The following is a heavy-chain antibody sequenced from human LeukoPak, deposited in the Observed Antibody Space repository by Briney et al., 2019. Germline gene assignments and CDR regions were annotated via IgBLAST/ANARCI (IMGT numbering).Heavy chain of an antibody. CDR1: GGSISSGGYY. CDR2: IYYSGST. Sequence: PSQTLSLTCTVSGGSISSGGYYWSWIRQHPGKGLEWIGYIYYSGSTYYNPSLKSRVTISVDTSKNQFSLKLSSVTAADTAVYYCASCRDTSCYTAYYYYYMDVWGKGTTVTVSS. CDR3: ASCRDTSCYTAYYYYYMDV. D-gene: IGHD2-2*02. V-gene: IGHV4-31*03. J-gene: IGHJ6*03.